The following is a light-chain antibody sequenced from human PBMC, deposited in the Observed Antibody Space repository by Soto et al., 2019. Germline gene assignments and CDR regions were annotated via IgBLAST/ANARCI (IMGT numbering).Light chain of an antibody. CDR3: QQSYSTPYT. V-gene: IGKV1-39*01. J-gene: IGKJ2*01. Sequence: DIPMTQSPSSLSASEGDRVSITCRASQNINNYLNWYQQKPGQAPKLLIYAASSLQSGVPSRFSGSGSGTDFTLTISSMEAEDFATYFCQQSYSTPYTFGRGTKLEIK. CDR2: AAS. CDR1: QNINNY.